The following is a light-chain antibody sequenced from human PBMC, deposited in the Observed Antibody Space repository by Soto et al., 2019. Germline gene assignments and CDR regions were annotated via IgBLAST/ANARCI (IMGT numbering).Light chain of an antibody. CDR3: QQYGSSPHT. CDR1: QTVSSSY. J-gene: IGKJ2*01. CDR2: GAS. V-gene: IGKV3-20*01. Sequence: EIVLTQSPGTLSLSPRESATLSCRASQTVSSSYIGWYQQRPGQAPRLLISGASNRATGIPDRFSGRGSGTDFTLTISSLEPADFAVYYCQQYGSSPHTFGQGTKVEI.